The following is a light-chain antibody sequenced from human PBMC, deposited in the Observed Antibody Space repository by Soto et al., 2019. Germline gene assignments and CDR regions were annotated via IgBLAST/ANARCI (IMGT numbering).Light chain of an antibody. V-gene: IGKV3-11*01. CDR3: QQRSNWLFT. J-gene: IGKJ4*01. CDR2: DAS. Sequence: EIVLAQSPATPSLFPGERTTLSCMASQSVSSYLAWYQQKPGQAPRLLIYDASNRATGIPARFSGSGSATDFTLTISSLEPEDFAVYYCQQRSNWLFTFGGGTKVEIK. CDR1: QSVSSY.